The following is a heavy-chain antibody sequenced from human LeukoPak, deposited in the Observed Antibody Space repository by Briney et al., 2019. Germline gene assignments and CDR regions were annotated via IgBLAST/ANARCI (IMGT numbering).Heavy chain of an antibody. Sequence: GGSLRLSCAASGFTFSSYAMSWVRQAPGKGLEWVSGLGGSGADIFYADSVKGQFTISRDNAKNSLYLQMNSLRAEDTAVYYCARGVIGVAAPEFDYWGQGTLVTVSS. CDR2: LGGSGADI. V-gene: IGHV3-23*01. J-gene: IGHJ4*02. D-gene: IGHD3-16*02. CDR3: ARGVIGVAAPEFDY. CDR1: GFTFSSYA.